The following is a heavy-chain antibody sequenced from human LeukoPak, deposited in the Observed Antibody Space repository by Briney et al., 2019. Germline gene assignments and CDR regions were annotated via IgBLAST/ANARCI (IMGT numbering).Heavy chain of an antibody. Sequence: GGSLRLSCAASGFTFSSYSMNWVRQAPGKGLEWVSSISSSSSYIYYADSVKGRFTISRDNAKNSLYLQMNSLRAEDTAVYYCARAAGGYCSSTSCSAFDYWCQGTLVTVSS. CDR1: GFTFSSYS. V-gene: IGHV3-21*01. D-gene: IGHD2-2*01. J-gene: IGHJ4*02. CDR3: ARAAGGYCSSTSCSAFDY. CDR2: ISSSSSYI.